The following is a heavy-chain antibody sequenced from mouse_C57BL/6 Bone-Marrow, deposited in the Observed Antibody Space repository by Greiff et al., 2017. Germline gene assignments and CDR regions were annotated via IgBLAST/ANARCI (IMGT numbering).Heavy chain of an antibody. Sequence: VQLQQPGAELVKPGASVKLSCKASGYTFTSYWMHWVKQRPGQGLAWIGMIHPNSGSTHYNEKFKSTATLTVDQSSSPAYMQLSSLTSADSAVYYGARSLWVTTTVAYWGQGTLVTVAA. D-gene: IGHD2-1*01. V-gene: IGHV1-64*01. CDR1: GYTFTSYW. J-gene: IGHJ3*01. CDR3: ARSLWVTTTVAY. CDR2: IHPNSGST.